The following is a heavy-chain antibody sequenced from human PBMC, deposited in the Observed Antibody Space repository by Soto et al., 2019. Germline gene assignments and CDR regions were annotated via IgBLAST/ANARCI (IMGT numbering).Heavy chain of an antibody. D-gene: IGHD6-13*01. CDR1: GFTFSSYA. J-gene: IGHJ5*02. CDR3: AKSSSSWYDRWFDP. V-gene: IGHV3-23*01. Sequence: GGSLRLSCAASGFTFSSYAMSWVRQALGKGLEWVSAISGSGGSTYYADSVKGRFTISRDNSKNTLYLQMNSLRAEDTAVYYCAKSSSSWYDRWFDPWGQGTLVTVSS. CDR2: ISGSGGST.